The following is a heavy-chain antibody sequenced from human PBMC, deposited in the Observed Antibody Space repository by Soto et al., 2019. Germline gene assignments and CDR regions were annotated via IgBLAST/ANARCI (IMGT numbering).Heavy chain of an antibody. J-gene: IGHJ4*02. D-gene: IGHD3-3*01. V-gene: IGHV1-69*01. Sequence: QVQLVQSGAEVKKPGSSVKVSCKASGDTFSSHPINWVRQAPGQGLEWMGGIIPISGAISYAQRFQDRLTITADESTRTAYMELSSLRSEDTAVYYCARWAGTIKNHDFRTGPLDYWGQGTLVTVSS. CDR1: GDTFSSHP. CDR3: ARWAGTIKNHDFRTGPLDY. CDR2: IIPISGAI.